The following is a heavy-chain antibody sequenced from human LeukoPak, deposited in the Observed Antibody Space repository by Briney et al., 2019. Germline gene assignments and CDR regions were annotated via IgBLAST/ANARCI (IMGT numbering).Heavy chain of an antibody. D-gene: IGHD6-19*01. CDR2: IYYSGST. J-gene: IGHJ5*02. V-gene: IGHV4-59*08. CDR3: ARRVPGYSSGWWVWFDP. Sequence: SETLSLTCTVCGRSIRYSYWRWIRQPPGRGLGWMGLIYYSGSTNYNPSLKSRVTISVDTSKNQFSLKLSSVTAADTAVYYCARRVPGYSSGWWVWFDPWGQGTLVTVSS. CDR1: GRSIRYSY.